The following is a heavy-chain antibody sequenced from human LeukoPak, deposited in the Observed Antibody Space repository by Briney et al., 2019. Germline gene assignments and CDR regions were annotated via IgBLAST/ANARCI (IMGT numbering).Heavy chain of an antibody. CDR3: VADSENRSGGDF. V-gene: IGHV3-74*01. CDR1: GFGFSGYW. Sequence: GGSLRLSCAGSGFGFSGYWIHWVRQVPGKGLALVSRIDSAGARIQYAGSVKGRFTISRDNAKNTVYLQMNSLRPEDTAVYYCVADSENRSGGDFWGQGTLVTVYS. D-gene: IGHD3-10*01. CDR2: IDSAGARI. J-gene: IGHJ4*02.